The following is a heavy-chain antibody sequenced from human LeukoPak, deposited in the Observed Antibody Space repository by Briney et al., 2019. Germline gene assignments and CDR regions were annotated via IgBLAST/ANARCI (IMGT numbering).Heavy chain of an antibody. Sequence: GGSLRLSCAASGFTVSSNYMSWVRQAPGKGLEWVSVIYSGGSTYYADSVKGRFTISRDNSKNTLYLQMNSLRAEDTAVYYCARDNRVYYGSGSSYYYYYYMDVWGKGTTVTISS. CDR2: IYSGGST. CDR1: GFTVSSNY. V-gene: IGHV3-53*01. D-gene: IGHD3-10*01. CDR3: ARDNRVYYGSGSSYYYYYYMDV. J-gene: IGHJ6*03.